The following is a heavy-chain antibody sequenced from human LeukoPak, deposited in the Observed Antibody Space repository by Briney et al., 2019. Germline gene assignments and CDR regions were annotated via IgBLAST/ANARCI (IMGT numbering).Heavy chain of an antibody. V-gene: IGHV3-30-3*01. CDR1: GFTFSSYA. D-gene: IGHD3-9*01. CDR2: ISYDGSNK. Sequence: GGSLRLSCAASGFTFSSYAMHWVRQAPGKGLEWVAVISYDGSNKYYADSVKGRFTISRDNSKNTLYLQMNSLRAEDTAVYYCASSLTGYYQNDAFDIWGQGTMVTVSS. J-gene: IGHJ3*02. CDR3: ASSLTGYYQNDAFDI.